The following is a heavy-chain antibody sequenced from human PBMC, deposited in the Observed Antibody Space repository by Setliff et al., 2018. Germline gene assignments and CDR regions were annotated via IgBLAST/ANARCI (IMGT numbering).Heavy chain of an antibody. D-gene: IGHD3-22*01. Sequence: SETLSLTCTVSGGSINSYYWSWIRQPAGKGLEWIGHIYIGGSANYNPSLKSRVTMSIDTSKNQFSLKLNSVTAADTAVYYCARLSRDDSSGYYYVMGPNAFDIWGQGTMVTVSS. J-gene: IGHJ3*02. CDR3: ARLSRDDSSGYYYVMGPNAFDI. CDR1: GGSINSYY. V-gene: IGHV4-4*07. CDR2: IYIGGSA.